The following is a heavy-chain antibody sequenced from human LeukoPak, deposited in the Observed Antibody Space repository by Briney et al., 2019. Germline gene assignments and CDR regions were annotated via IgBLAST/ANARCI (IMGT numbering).Heavy chain of an antibody. Sequence: PGGSLTLAWAASAFTLSSYGMNWVSHAPENGLEWVSYISSSGITTYYAGSGKVRLNMSRDNAKNSLYLQMNSLRAEDTAVYYCAREDPTTGTTFDYWGQGTLVTVSS. D-gene: IGHD1-1*01. CDR2: ISSSGITT. V-gene: IGHV3-48*03. CDR1: AFTLSSYG. CDR3: AREDPTTGTTFDY. J-gene: IGHJ4*02.